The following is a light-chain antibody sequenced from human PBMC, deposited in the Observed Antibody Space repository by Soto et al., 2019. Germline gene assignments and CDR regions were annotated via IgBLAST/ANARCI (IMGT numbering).Light chain of an antibody. Sequence: EIVMTQSPATLSVSPGERVTLSCRASQSVASDLAWYQQKPGQAPRLLMYGASTRATGIPARFSGSGSGTDFTLTISSLQSDDFADYYCQQYNSWITFGQGTRLEIK. CDR1: QSVASD. CDR3: QQYNSWIT. CDR2: GAS. J-gene: IGKJ5*01. V-gene: IGKV3-15*01.